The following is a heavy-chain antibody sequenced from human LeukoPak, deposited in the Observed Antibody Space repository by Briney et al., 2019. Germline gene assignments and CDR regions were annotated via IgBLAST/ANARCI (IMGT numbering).Heavy chain of an antibody. V-gene: IGHV4-39*01. CDR1: GGSISSTGYC. CDR3: AKAGVWYFDSSGLYAFDF. J-gene: IGHJ3*01. D-gene: IGHD3-22*01. Sequence: SETLSLTCAVSGGSISSTGYCWAWIRQPPGKGLEWIGTIYYSGSTYHNTSLKSRITMSVDTSRNQFSLKLSSVDAADTAVYYCAKAGVWYFDSSGLYAFDFWGQGTTVTVSS. CDR2: IYYSGST.